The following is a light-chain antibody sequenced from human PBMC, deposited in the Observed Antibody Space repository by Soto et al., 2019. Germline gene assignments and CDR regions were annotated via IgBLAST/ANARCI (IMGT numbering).Light chain of an antibody. CDR3: QFYGSSLIT. J-gene: IGKJ5*01. CDR1: QSVGSD. Sequence: EIVLTQSPDTLSVSPGERATLSCRASQSVGSDLAWYQQKPGQAPRLVIYDIFTRATGIPDRFSGSGSGTDFTLTISRLEPEDFAIYYCQFYGSSLITFGQGTRLEIK. CDR2: DIF. V-gene: IGKV3-20*01.